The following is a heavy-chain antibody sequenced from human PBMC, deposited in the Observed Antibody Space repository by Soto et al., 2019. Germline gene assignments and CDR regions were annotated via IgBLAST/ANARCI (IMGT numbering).Heavy chain of an antibody. Sequence: QVQLVESGGGVVQPGRSLRLSCAASGFTFSSYGMHWVRQAPGKGLEWVAVISYDGSNKYYADSVKGRFTISRDNSKNTLYLQMNSLRAEDTAVYYCARPPLYCSSTSCAYYYYYGMDVWGQGTTVTVSS. D-gene: IGHD2-2*01. J-gene: IGHJ6*02. CDR3: ARPPLYCSSTSCAYYYYYGMDV. CDR1: GFTFSSYG. V-gene: IGHV3-30*03. CDR2: ISYDGSNK.